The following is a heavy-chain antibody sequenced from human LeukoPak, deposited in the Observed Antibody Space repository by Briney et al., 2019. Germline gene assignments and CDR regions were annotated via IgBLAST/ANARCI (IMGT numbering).Heavy chain of an antibody. J-gene: IGHJ4*02. CDR3: ARDDCVD. V-gene: IGHV1-18*04. CDR2: ISAYNNIS. D-gene: IGHD2-21*01. CDR1: GYTFTNYY. Sequence: GASVKVSCKASGYTFTNYYIHWVRQVSGQGLEWMGWISAYNNISHYAQKVQGRVSMTTDTSTSTAYMELRSLRSEDTAVYDCARDDCVDWGQGTLVTVSS.